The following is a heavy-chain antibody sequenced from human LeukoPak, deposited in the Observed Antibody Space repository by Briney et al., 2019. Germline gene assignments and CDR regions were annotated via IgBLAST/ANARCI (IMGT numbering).Heavy chain of an antibody. V-gene: IGHV1-8*01. Sequence: ASVKLSCKASGYTFTSYDINWVRHATGQGLEWMGWMNPNSGNTGYAQKFQGRVTMTRNTSISTAYMELSSLRSEDTAVYYCARARDFWSGPPYFGAWGQGALVTVSS. CDR3: ARARDFWSGPPYFGA. D-gene: IGHD3-3*01. CDR2: MNPNSGNT. CDR1: GYTFTSYD. J-gene: IGHJ5*02.